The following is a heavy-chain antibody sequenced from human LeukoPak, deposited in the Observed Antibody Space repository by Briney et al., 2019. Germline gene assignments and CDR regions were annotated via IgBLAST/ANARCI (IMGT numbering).Heavy chain of an antibody. D-gene: IGHD7-27*01. Sequence: GGAPRLSCAPSVFSFSDYYMSWIRHAPGEGVKGCTFISSSGSTIYNEDSVKGRFTTSRDNAKNSLYLQMNSLRAEDTAVYYCARYRALGPRMDWGQGALVTVSS. V-gene: IGHV3-11*01. J-gene: IGHJ4*02. CDR2: ISSSGSTI. CDR3: ARYRALGPRMD. CDR1: VFSFSDYY.